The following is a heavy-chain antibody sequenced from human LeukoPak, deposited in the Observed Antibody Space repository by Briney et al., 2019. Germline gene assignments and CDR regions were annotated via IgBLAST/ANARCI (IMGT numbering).Heavy chain of an antibody. V-gene: IGHV3-15*01. D-gene: IGHD3-22*01. CDR1: GFTFINAW. CDR2: IKSKTDGGTT. Sequence: GGSLRLSCAASGFTFINAWMSWVRQAPGKGLEWFGRIKSKTDGGTTDYAAPVKGRFTISRDDSKNTLYLQMNSLKTEDTAVYYCTSRPRITMIVVVTSTDAFDIWGQGTMVTVSS. CDR3: TSRPRITMIVVVTSTDAFDI. J-gene: IGHJ3*02.